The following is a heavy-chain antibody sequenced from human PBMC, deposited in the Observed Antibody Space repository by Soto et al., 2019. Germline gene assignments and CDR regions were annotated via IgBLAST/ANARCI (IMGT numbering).Heavy chain of an antibody. V-gene: IGHV4-59*01. J-gene: IGHJ4*02. CDR2: IDYSGST. Sequence: SEPLSLTCIVSGGSTSSYYWSWIRQSPGKGLEWIGTIDYSGSTSYSPSLKGPVTISIDTSKNQFSLKLISVTAADTAVYYCARRRYSYDFEYWGQGILVTASS. D-gene: IGHD5-18*01. CDR3: ARRRYSYDFEY. CDR1: GGSTSSYY.